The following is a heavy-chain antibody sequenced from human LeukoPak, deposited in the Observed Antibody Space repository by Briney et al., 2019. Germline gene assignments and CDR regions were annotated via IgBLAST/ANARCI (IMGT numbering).Heavy chain of an antibody. CDR2: ISHGGIT. CDR3: ARGIAVAVDYYYYYMDV. CDR1: GGSFSGYY. Sequence: PSETLSLTCVVYGGSFSGYYWSCIRQAPGKGLEWIGEISHGGITKYSPSLTSRVTISVDSSKKQLSLNLTSVTAADTAVYYCARGIAVAVDYYYYYMDVWGKGTTVTVSS. J-gene: IGHJ6*03. D-gene: IGHD6-19*01. V-gene: IGHV4-34*01.